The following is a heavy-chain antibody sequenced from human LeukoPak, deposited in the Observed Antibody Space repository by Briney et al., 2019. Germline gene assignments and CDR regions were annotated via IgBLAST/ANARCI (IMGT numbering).Heavy chain of an antibody. D-gene: IGHD6-13*01. CDR2: IYYSGST. V-gene: IGHV4-59*12. J-gene: IGHJ4*02. CDR3: ARDGSSSWYGDYFDY. Sequence: PSETLSLTCTVSGGSISSYYWSWIRQPPGKGLEWIGYIYYSGSTNYNPSLKSRVTISVDTSKNQFSLKLSSVTAADTAVYYCARDGSSSWYGDYFDYWGQGTLVTVSS. CDR1: GGSISSYY.